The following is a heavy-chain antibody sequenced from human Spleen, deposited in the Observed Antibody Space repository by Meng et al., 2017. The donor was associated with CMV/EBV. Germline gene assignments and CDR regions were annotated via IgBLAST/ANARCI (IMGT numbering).Heavy chain of an antibody. CDR3: ARYQLLYSNYFDY. CDR1: GGSITSYW. CDR2: MYCSGST. Sequence: GSLRLSCTVSGGSITSYWWSWIRQPPGKGLEWIAYMYCSGSTNHNPSLKSRVTISVDTSKNQFSLRLSSVTAADTAVYYCARYQLLYSNYFDYWGQGTLVTVSS. J-gene: IGHJ4*02. V-gene: IGHV4-59*01. D-gene: IGHD2-2*02.